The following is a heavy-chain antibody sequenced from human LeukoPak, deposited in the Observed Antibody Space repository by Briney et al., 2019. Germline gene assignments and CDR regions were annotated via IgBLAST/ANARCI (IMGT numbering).Heavy chain of an antibody. V-gene: IGHV4-59*01. CDR3: AREAVVAAAFDP. J-gene: IGHJ5*02. CDR1: GGSISSYY. D-gene: IGHD6-13*01. CDR2: IYYSGST. Sequence: PSETLSLTCTVSGGSISSYYWSWIRQPPGKGLEWIGYIYYSGSTNYNPSLKSRVTISVDTSKNQFSLKLSSVTAADTAVYYCAREAVVAAAFDPWGQGTLVTVSS.